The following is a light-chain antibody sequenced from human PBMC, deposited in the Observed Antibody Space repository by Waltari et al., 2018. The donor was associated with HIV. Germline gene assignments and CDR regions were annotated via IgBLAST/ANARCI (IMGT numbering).Light chain of an antibody. CDR1: RSNIGSNT. J-gene: IGLJ3*02. V-gene: IGLV1-44*01. Sequence: QSVLTQPPSASGTPGQRVTTSSSGSRSNIGSNTVSWYQQLPGTAPKLFIYSNNQRPSGVPDRFSGSKSGTSASLAISGLQSEDEADYYCAAWDDSLNGWVFGGGTKLTVV. CDR3: AAWDDSLNGWV. CDR2: SNN.